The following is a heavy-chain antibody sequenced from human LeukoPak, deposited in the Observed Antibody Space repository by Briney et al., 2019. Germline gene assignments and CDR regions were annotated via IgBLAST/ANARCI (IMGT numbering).Heavy chain of an antibody. CDR3: ARGRQDVTMIVVVMTAVSYYFDV. J-gene: IGHJ6*03. Sequence: SETLSLTCAVYGGSFSGYYWTWIRQTPERGLEGMGEINPSGSTNYNPSLKSRVTISVDTSNNQFSLELSSVTAADTAVYYCARGRQDVTMIVVVMTAVSYYFDVWGKGTTVTVS. D-gene: IGHD3-22*01. V-gene: IGHV4-34*01. CDR2: INPSGST. CDR1: GGSFSGYY.